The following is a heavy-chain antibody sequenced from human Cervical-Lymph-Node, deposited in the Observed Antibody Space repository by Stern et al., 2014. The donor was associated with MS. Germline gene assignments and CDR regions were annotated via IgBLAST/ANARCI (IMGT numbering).Heavy chain of an antibody. Sequence: VQLVQSGGGVVQPGRSLRLSCAASGFTFSSYGMHWVRQAPGKGLGWVAVLWYDGSNKYYADSGKGRFTISRDNSKNTLYLQMNSLRAEDTAVYYCARGPNYYGSGSYLDYWGQGTLVTVSS. CDR3: ARGPNYYGSGSYLDY. CDR1: GFTFSSYG. J-gene: IGHJ4*02. V-gene: IGHV3-33*01. CDR2: LWYDGSNK. D-gene: IGHD3-10*01.